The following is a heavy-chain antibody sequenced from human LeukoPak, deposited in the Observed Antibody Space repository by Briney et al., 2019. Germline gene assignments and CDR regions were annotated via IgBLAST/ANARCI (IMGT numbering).Heavy chain of an antibody. CDR2: ISGSGGST. CDR1: GFTFSSYA. J-gene: IGHJ4*02. D-gene: IGHD3-9*01. Sequence: GGSLRLSCAASGFTFSSYAMSWVRQAPGKGPEWVSAISGSGGSTYYADSVKGRFTISRDNSKNTLYLQMNSLRAEDTAVYYCATDDILTGYYSGYWGQGTLVTVFS. CDR3: ATDDILTGYYSGY. V-gene: IGHV3-23*01.